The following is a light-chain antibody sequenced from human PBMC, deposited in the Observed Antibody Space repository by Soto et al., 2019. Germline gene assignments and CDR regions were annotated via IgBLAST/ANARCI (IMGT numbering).Light chain of an antibody. CDR3: QQSYSTRIN. V-gene: IGKV1-39*01. Sequence: DIQMTHSPSSLSASVVETVSITCLSSQYVGRWLSWYQQKPGKAPKLLIYAASSLQSGVPSRFSGSGSGTDFTLTISSLQPEDVAAYYCQQSYSTRINFGQGTRLEIK. CDR1: QYVGRW. J-gene: IGKJ5*01. CDR2: AAS.